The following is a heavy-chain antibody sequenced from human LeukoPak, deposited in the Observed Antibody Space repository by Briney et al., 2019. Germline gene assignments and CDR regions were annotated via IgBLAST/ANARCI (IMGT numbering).Heavy chain of an antibody. J-gene: IGHJ3*02. CDR2: IRYDGSNK. V-gene: IGHV3-30*02. CDR1: GFTFAKFA. CDR3: ARLYDFWSGYYSDDAFDI. D-gene: IGHD3-3*01. Sequence: GESLRLSCAISGFTFAKFAMSWVRQAPGKGLEWVAFIRYDGSNKYYADSVKGRFTISRDNSKNTLYLQMNSLRAEDTAVYYCARLYDFWSGYYSDDAFDIWGQGTMVTVSS.